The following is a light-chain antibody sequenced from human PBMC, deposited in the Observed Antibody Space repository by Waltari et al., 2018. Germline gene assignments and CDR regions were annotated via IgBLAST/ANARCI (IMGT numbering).Light chain of an antibody. CDR3: QQSMTLPRFT. V-gene: IGKV1-39*01. Sequence: DIQMTQSPSSLFSSVGDRVTVPCRASQDISTFLNWYQYKPGKPPQLLIFASSTLSSGGPSRLSGSGSRTEFTLTISSLQPEDCAIYYCQQSMTLPRFTFGGGTKVQLK. CDR2: ASS. CDR1: QDISTF. J-gene: IGKJ4*01.